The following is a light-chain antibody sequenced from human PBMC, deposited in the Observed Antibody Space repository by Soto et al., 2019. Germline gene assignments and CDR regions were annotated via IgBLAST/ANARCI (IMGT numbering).Light chain of an antibody. V-gene: IGKV4-1*01. Sequence: DIVMTRSPGSLCVSLGETATINCKSSQSVLYSSNNKNYLAWYQQKPGQPPKLLIYWASTRESGVPDRFSGSGSGTDFTLTISSLQAEDVAVYYCQQYYSTPLTFGGGTKVDIK. CDR3: QQYYSTPLT. J-gene: IGKJ4*01. CDR1: QSVLYSSNNKNY. CDR2: WAS.